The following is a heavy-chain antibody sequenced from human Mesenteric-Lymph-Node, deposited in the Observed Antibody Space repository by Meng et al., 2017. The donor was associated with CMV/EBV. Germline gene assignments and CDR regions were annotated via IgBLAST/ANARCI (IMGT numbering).Heavy chain of an antibody. V-gene: IGHV4-38-2*02. Sequence: SETLSLTCSVSGYSISDGYYCRWIGQTPGTGLEYIGRIHHSGTTHSNPSLKSRVTISVDMSKNQFPLRLSSVTAAETSLYYCVKALYVCNTVTCYPKGGFDSWGQGMLVTVSS. D-gene: IGHD2/OR15-2a*01. CDR2: IHHSGTT. J-gene: IGHJ4*02. CDR1: GYSISDGYY. CDR3: VKALYVCNTVTCYPKGGFDS.